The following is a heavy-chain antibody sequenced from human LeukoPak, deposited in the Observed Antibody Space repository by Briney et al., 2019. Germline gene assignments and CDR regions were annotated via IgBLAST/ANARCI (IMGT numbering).Heavy chain of an antibody. V-gene: IGHV3-53*01. Sequence: GGSLRLSCAASGFTVSSNYMSWVRQAPGKGLEWVSVIYSGGSTYYADSVKGRFTISRDNSKNTLYLQMNSLRAEDTAVYCCARAGYYDSSGYYYIDYWGQGTLVTVSS. CDR3: ARAGYYDSSGYYYIDY. D-gene: IGHD3-22*01. CDR1: GFTVSSNY. J-gene: IGHJ4*02. CDR2: IYSGGST.